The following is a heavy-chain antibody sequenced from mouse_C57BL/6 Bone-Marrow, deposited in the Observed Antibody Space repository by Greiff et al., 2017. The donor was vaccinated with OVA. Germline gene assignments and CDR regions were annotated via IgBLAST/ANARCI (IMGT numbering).Heavy chain of an antibody. Sequence: QVQLKESGPGLVAPSQSLSITCTVSGFSLTSYAISWVRQPPGQGLEWLGVIWPGGGTNYNSALKSSLSISKDNSKSQVFLKMNRLQTDDTARYYCARKTAQATFQSSYDYAMDYWGQGTSVTVSS. D-gene: IGHD3-2*02. CDR1: GFSLTSYA. J-gene: IGHJ4*01. V-gene: IGHV2-9-1*01. CDR2: IWPGGGT. CDR3: ARKTAQATFQSSYDYAMDY.